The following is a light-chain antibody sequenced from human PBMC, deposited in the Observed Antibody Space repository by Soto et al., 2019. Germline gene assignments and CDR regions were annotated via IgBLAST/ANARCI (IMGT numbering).Light chain of an antibody. J-gene: IGKJ1*01. CDR1: QSISGN. CDR2: GAS. Sequence: ETVMTQSPATLSVSPGERATLSCRASQSISGNLAWYQQKPGQAPRLLIYGASTRATDIPGRFSGSGSGTDFTLTISSLQSEDFAVYYCQQYNSWPRTFGQGTKVDIK. CDR3: QQYNSWPRT. V-gene: IGKV3-15*01.